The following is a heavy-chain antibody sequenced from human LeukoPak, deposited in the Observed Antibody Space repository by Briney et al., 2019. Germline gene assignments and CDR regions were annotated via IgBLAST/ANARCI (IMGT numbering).Heavy chain of an antibody. V-gene: IGHV1-24*01. Sequence: ASVKVSCKVSGYTLTELSMHWVRQVPGKGLEWMGGFDPEDGGTIYAQKFQGRVTMTEDTSTDTAYMELSSLRSEDTAVYYCATERGDYYYDSSGYYDYWGQGTLVTVSS. J-gene: IGHJ4*02. CDR3: ATERGDYYYDSSGYYDY. D-gene: IGHD3-22*01. CDR2: FDPEDGGT. CDR1: GYTLTELS.